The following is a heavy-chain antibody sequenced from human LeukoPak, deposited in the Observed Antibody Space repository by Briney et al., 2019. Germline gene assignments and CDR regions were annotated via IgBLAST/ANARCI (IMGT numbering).Heavy chain of an antibody. D-gene: IGHD6-6*01. CDR2: IDYSGDT. CDR1: GGSIFSSSYY. J-gene: IGHJ4*02. Sequence: SETLSLTCTVSGGSIFSSSYYWGWIRQPPGKGLEWIGSIDYSGDTYYNPSLKSRITISVDTSKNQFSLKLSSVTAADTAVYYCARPSGRVTVGSSSNIWGQGTLVTVSS. V-gene: IGHV4-39*01. CDR3: ARPSGRVTVGSSSNI.